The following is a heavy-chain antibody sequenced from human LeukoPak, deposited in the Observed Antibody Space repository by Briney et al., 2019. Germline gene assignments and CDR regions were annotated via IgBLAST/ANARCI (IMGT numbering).Heavy chain of an antibody. J-gene: IGHJ4*02. CDR1: GFTFNTYA. CDR2: LTGSGDTT. CDR3: ARRTAMVPFDY. D-gene: IGHD5-18*01. Sequence: GGSLRLSCAASGFTFNTYAMSWVRQAPGKGLEWVSSLTGSGDTTLYTDSVRGRFTISRDNYKSTLFLQMNSLRAEDTAVYYCARRTAMVPFDYWGQGTLVTVSS. V-gene: IGHV3-23*01.